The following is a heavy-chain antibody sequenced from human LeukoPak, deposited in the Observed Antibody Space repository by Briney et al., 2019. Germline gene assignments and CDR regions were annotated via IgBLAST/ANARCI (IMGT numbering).Heavy chain of an antibody. J-gene: IGHJ4*02. Sequence: MPSETLSLTCAVYSGSFSGNFWTYIRQPPGKGLEWIGEINHRGSTNCNPSLKSRVTISVDTSKNQFSLKLTSVTAADTAVYFCARGSLFYGDSSAYFDYWGQGTLVTVSS. CDR2: INHRGST. CDR1: SGSFSGNF. D-gene: IGHD4-17*01. V-gene: IGHV4-34*01. CDR3: ARGSLFYGDSSAYFDY.